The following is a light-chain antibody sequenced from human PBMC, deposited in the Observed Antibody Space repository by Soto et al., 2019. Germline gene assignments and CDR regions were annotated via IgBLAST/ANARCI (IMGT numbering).Light chain of an antibody. Sequence: EIVLTQSPATLSLSPGERATLSCRASQSISNFLAWYQHKPGQAPRLLIYDASNRATDIPARFSGGGSGTDFTITISSLEPEDFAVYYCQQRSSWPGTFGQGTKLEIK. J-gene: IGKJ2*01. V-gene: IGKV3-11*01. CDR1: QSISNF. CDR2: DAS. CDR3: QQRSSWPGT.